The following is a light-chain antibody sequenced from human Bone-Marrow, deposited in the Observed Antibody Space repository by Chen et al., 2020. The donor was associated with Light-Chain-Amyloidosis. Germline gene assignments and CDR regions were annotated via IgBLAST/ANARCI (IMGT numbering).Light chain of an antibody. CDR2: RDT. CDR1: DLPTKY. Sequence: YELTQPPQVSVSPGQTARITCSGDDLPTKYAYWYQQKPGQAPVLVIHRDTERPSGISERFSGSSSGTTATLTISGVQAEDEADYHCQSADSSGTYEVIFGGGTKLTVL. J-gene: IGLJ2*01. CDR3: QSADSSGTYEVI. V-gene: IGLV3-25*03.